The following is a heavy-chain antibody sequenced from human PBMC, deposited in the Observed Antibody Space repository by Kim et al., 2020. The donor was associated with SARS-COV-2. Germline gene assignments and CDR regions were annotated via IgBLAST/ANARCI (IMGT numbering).Heavy chain of an antibody. Sequence: SDTNTRPSVQGHVTISADKSISTAYLQWSSLKASDTAMYYCARRVRSSDYWGQGTLVTVSS. CDR2: SDT. J-gene: IGHJ4*02. D-gene: IGHD6-6*01. V-gene: IGHV5-10-1*01. CDR3: ARRVRSSDY.